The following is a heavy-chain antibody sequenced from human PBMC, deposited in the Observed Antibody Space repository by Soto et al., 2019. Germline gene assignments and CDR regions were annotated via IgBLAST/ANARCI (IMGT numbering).Heavy chain of an antibody. CDR2: IYYSGST. CDR3: ARRGLVRGGITTWYFDL. Sequence: QLQLQESGPGLVKPSETLSLTCTVSGGSISSSSYYWGWIRQPPGKGLEWIGSIYYSGSTYYNPSLKSRVTISVDTSKNQFSLQLSSVTAADTAVYYCARRGLVRGGITTWYFDLWGRGTLVTVSS. D-gene: IGHD3-10*01. CDR1: GGSISSSSYY. J-gene: IGHJ2*01. V-gene: IGHV4-39*01.